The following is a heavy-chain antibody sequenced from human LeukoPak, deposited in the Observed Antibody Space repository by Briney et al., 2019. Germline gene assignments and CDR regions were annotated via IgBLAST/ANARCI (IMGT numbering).Heavy chain of an antibody. CDR2: ISWNGGSI. D-gene: IGHD6-13*01. V-gene: IGHV3-43*01. CDR1: GFTFDDYT. CDR3: TKGGSSSWWFFDY. J-gene: IGHJ4*02. Sequence: QPGGSLRLSCAASGFTFDDYTIHWVRQPPGKGLEWVSLISWNGGSIHYADSVKGRFTVSRDNSKDSLYLHMNSLTTEDTALYYCTKGGSSSWWFFDYWGQGTLVTVSS.